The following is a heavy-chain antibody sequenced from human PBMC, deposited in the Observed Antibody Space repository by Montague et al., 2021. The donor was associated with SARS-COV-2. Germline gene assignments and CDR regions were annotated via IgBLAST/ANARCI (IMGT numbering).Heavy chain of an antibody. V-gene: IGHV3-30-3*01. D-gene: IGHD2/OR15-2a*01. CDR1: GFPFSSYA. CDR3: ARVLGGYYGMDV. Sequence: SRSLSFSASGFPFSSYAMHWVRQAPGKGLEWVAVISYDGSNKYYADSVKGRFTISRDNSKNTLYLQMNSLRAEDTAVYYCARVLGGYYGMDVWGQGTTVTVSS. CDR2: ISYDGSNK. J-gene: IGHJ6*02.